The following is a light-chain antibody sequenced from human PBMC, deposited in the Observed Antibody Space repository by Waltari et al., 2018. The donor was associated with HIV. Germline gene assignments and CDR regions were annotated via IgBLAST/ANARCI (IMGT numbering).Light chain of an antibody. J-gene: IGLJ2*01. CDR3: QSADSSGTYVV. Sequence: SHELTQPPSVSVSPGQTARITCSGDALPKHFAYRYQQRPGQAPILVIYKDSERPSGIPERFSGSSSGTIVTLTISRVQAEDEADYYCQSADSSGTYVVFGGGTKLTVL. CDR1: ALPKHF. V-gene: IGLV3-25*03. CDR2: KDS.